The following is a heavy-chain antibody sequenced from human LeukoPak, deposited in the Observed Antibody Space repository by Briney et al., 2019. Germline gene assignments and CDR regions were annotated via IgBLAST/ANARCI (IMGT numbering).Heavy chain of an antibody. CDR2: INTDGSST. V-gene: IGHV3-74*01. D-gene: IGHD6-19*01. Sequence: GGSLRLSCEASGFTFNGHWMHWVRQAPGKGLVWVSRINTDGSSTSYAGSVKGRFTISRDNAKNTLYLQLNSLRAEDTAVYYCARDNAVTLDYWGQGTLVTVSS. J-gene: IGHJ4*02. CDR1: GFTFNGHW. CDR3: ARDNAVTLDY.